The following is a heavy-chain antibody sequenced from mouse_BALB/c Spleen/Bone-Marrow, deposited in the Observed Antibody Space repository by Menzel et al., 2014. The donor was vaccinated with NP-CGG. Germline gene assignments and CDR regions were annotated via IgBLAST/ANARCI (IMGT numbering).Heavy chain of an antibody. J-gene: IGHJ1*01. CDR3: VRHSFIYYGQYYDV. Sequence: DVKLAESGGGLVQPKGSLKLSCAASGFTFNTYAMNWVRQAPGKGLEWVARIRSKSDNYATYYADSVKDRFTISRDDSQSMLYLQMNNLKTETTAMYYCVRHSFIYYGQYYDVWGAGTQVTLSS. CDR1: GFTFNTYA. D-gene: IGHD1-2*01. CDR2: IRSKSDNYAT. V-gene: IGHV10-1*02.